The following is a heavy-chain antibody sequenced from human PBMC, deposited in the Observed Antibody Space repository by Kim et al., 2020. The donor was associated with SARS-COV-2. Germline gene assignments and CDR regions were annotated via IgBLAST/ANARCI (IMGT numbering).Heavy chain of an antibody. J-gene: IGHJ2*01. CDR2: FHYSGSV. V-gene: IGHV4-59*08. CDR3: ARRIVSYSDL. CDR1: GGSVTSHY. D-gene: IGHD1-26*01. Sequence: SETLSLTCTVSGGSVTSHYWSWIRQPPGKGLEWIGYFHYSGSVKYNPSLMSRGTISVDTSQNQLSLKLSSVTAADTAVYYRARRIVSYSDLWGRGTLVTV.